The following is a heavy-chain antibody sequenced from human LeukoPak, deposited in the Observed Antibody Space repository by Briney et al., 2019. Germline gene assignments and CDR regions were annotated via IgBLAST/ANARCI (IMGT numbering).Heavy chain of an antibody. CDR1: GGSISSGDYY. D-gene: IGHD3-10*01. V-gene: IGHV4-30-4*01. CDR3: ASARQWYYHGSGPTDNWFDP. Sequence: SQTLSLTCTVSGGSISSGDYYWSWIRQPPGKGLEWIGYIYYSGSTYYNPSLKSRVTISVDTSKNQFPLKLSSVTAADTAVYYCASARQWYYHGSGPTDNWFDPWGQGTLVTVSS. CDR2: IYYSGST. J-gene: IGHJ5*02.